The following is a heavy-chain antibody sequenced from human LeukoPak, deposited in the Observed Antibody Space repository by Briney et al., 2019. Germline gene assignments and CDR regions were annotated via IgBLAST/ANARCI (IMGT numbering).Heavy chain of an antibody. V-gene: IGHV1-2*02. CDR1: GYTFTGYY. CDR2: INPNSGGT. J-gene: IGHJ6*03. D-gene: IGHD1-14*01. CDR3: ARCAGSAGYYYYNMGV. Sequence: ASVKVSCKASGYTFTGYYIHWVREAPGQGLEWMGWINPNSGGTNYAQKYQGSVTMTRDTSLSTDYMELSRLRSDDTAVYYCARCAGSAGYYYYNMGVWGKGTTVTVSS.